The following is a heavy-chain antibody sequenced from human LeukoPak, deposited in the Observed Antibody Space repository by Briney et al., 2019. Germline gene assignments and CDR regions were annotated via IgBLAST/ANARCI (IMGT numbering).Heavy chain of an antibody. Sequence: GGSLRLSCAASGFTFSSYGMNWVRQAPGKGLEWVSSISSSSSYIKYADSVKGRFTISRDNAKNSLYLQMNSLRAEDTAVYYCAKGLEHYYCSGSFPSHFDYWGQGTLVTVSS. D-gene: IGHD3-10*01. CDR2: ISSSSSYI. CDR3: AKGLEHYYCSGSFPSHFDY. V-gene: IGHV3-21*01. J-gene: IGHJ4*02. CDR1: GFTFSSYG.